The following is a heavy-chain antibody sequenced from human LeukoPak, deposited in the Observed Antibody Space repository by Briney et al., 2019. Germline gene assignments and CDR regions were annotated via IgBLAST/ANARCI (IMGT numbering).Heavy chain of an antibody. J-gene: IGHJ4*02. V-gene: IGHV3-30*02. Sequence: PGGSLRLSCAASGFSFSSYGMHWVRQAPGKGLEWVAFIRYDGSNKYYADSVKGRFTISRDNSKNTLYLQMNSLRGGDTAVYYCARQFGGGADPNFDYWGQGTLVTVSS. CDR2: IRYDGSNK. D-gene: IGHD2-21*01. CDR1: GFSFSSYG. CDR3: ARQFGGGADPNFDY.